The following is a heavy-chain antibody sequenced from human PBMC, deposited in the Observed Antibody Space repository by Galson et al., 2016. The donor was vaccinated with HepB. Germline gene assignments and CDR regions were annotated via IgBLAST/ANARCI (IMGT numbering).Heavy chain of an antibody. D-gene: IGHD6-19*01. V-gene: IGHV3-30*04. CDR1: AFTFSNYA. CDR3: ARDGSGWLFDS. J-gene: IGHJ4*02. CDR2: VSHDGNDK. Sequence: SLRLSCAASAFTFSNYAMHWVRQAPGKGLEWVAIVSHDGNDKYYADSVKGRFTISRDNSKSTVYLQMNSLRAEDTAVYYCARDGSGWLFDSWGQGTLVTVSS.